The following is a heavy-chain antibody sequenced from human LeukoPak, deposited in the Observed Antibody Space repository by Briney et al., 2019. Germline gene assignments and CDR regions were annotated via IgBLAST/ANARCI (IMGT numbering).Heavy chain of an antibody. Sequence: PSETLSLTCAVSGGSISSSNWWSWVRQPPGKGLEWIGEIYHSGSTNYNPSLKSRVTISVDKSKNQFSLKLSSVTAADTAVYYCARVRWVRGSSSLGVHFDYWGQGTLVTVSS. CDR1: GGSISSSNW. CDR3: ARVRWVRGSSSLGVHFDY. D-gene: IGHD6-13*01. V-gene: IGHV4-4*02. J-gene: IGHJ4*02. CDR2: IYHSGST.